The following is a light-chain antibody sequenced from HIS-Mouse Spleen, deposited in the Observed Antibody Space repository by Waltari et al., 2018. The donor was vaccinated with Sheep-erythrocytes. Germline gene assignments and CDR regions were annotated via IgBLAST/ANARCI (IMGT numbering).Light chain of an antibody. J-gene: IGLJ1*01. CDR1: SSDVGGYNY. V-gene: IGLV2-11*01. CDR3: CSYAGSYNHV. CDR2: DVS. Sequence: QSALTQPRSVSGSPGQSVTIPCTGTSSDVGGYNYVSWYQQHPGKAPKLMIYDVSKRPSGVPDRFSGSKSGNTASLTISGLQAEDEADYYCCSYAGSYNHVFATGPRSPS.